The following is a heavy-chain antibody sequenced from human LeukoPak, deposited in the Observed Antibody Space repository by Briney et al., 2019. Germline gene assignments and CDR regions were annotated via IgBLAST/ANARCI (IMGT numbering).Heavy chain of an antibody. Sequence: SQTLSLTCAISGDSVSSNSAAWNWIRQSPSRGLEWLGRTYYRSKWYNDYAVSVKSRITINPDTSKNQFSLKLSSVTAADTAVYYCAIFGPRRVSSPATYDAFDIWGQGTMVTVSS. CDR2: TYYRSKWYN. D-gene: IGHD3-10*01. CDR1: GDSVSSNSAA. J-gene: IGHJ3*02. V-gene: IGHV6-1*01. CDR3: AIFGPRRVSSPATYDAFDI.